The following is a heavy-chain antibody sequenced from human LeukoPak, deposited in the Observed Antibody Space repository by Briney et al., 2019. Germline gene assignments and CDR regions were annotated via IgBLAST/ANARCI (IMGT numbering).Heavy chain of an antibody. J-gene: IGHJ1*01. D-gene: IGHD3-3*01. CDR3: ARDLTIFGVVTTGFQH. CDR1: GFTFSSYG. V-gene: IGHV3-30*02. Sequence: GGSLRLSCAASGFTFSSYGMHWVRQAPGKGLEWVAFIRYDGSNKYYADSVKGRFTISRDNSKNTLYLQMNSLRAEDTAVYYCARDLTIFGVVTTGFQHWGQGTLVTVSS. CDR2: IRYDGSNK.